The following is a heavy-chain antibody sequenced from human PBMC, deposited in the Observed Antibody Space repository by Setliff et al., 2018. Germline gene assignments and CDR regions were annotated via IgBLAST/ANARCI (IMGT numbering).Heavy chain of an antibody. Sequence: ASVKVSCKTSGYTFSDYGIAWVRQVPGRGLEWMGWIASATGKTYSAEKFQDRVTLTTDTSTSTAYMELRSLRSDDTAVYYCARINFYVSSGYYYAPDYWGQGTLVTVSS. CDR2: IASATGKT. J-gene: IGHJ4*02. CDR1: GYTFSDYG. V-gene: IGHV1-18*01. CDR3: ARINFYVSSGYYYAPDY. D-gene: IGHD3-22*01.